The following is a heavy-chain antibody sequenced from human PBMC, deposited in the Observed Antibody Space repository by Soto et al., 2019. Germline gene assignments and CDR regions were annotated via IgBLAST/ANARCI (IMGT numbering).Heavy chain of an antibody. Sequence: GPSVKVSCKTSGYTFTSYHISWVRQAPGQGLEWMGWISAYNTNTNYAQKFQGRVTMTTDTLTSTAYMELRSLRSDDTAVYYCARDTPPTDYWGQGTLVTVSS. J-gene: IGHJ4*02. CDR3: ARDTPPTDY. CDR2: ISAYNTNT. V-gene: IGHV1-18*01. CDR1: GYTFTSYH.